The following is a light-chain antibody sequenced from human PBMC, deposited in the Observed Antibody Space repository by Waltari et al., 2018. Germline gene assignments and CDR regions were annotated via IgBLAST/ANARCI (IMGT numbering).Light chain of an antibody. CDR1: ESTSRSS. V-gene: IGKV3-20*01. J-gene: IGKJ4*01. Sequence: DIVLTQSPGILSLSPGEGATLSCRASESTSRSSLAWYQQKPGQAPRLVMYGTSNRATDIPDRCSCSGSGTDFTLTISRLEPEDFAVYYCQQYGRLFGGGTKVEI. CDR3: QQYGRL. CDR2: GTS.